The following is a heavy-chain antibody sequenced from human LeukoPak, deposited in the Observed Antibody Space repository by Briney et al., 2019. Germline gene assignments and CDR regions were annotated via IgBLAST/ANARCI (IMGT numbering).Heavy chain of an antibody. J-gene: IGHJ4*02. CDR2: IYHSGST. D-gene: IGHD3-16*01. CDR1: GYSISSGYY. Sequence: SETLSLTCAVSGYSISSGYYWGWIRQPPGKGLEWIGSIYHSGSTYYNPSLKSRVTISVDTSKNQFSLKLGSVTAADTAVYYCAGARFARFDYWGQGTLVTVSS. CDR3: AGARFARFDY. V-gene: IGHV4-38-2*01.